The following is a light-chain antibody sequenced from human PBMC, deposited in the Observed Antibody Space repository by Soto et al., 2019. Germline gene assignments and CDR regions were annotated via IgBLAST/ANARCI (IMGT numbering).Light chain of an antibody. Sequence: DLPMTQSPSSLSASVGDRVTITCRASQSISTYLNWYQVKPGKAPKLLIYAASSLQSGVPSRFSGSGSRTDFTLTISSLHPEDFATYYCQQSYRAPTWTFGQGTKVEIK. V-gene: IGKV1-39*01. CDR2: AAS. J-gene: IGKJ1*01. CDR3: QQSYRAPTWT. CDR1: QSISTY.